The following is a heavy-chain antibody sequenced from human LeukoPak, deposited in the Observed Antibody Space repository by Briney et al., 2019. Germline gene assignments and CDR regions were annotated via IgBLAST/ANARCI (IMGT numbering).Heavy chain of an antibody. CDR1: GFTFSSYS. V-gene: IGHV3-21*01. CDR2: ISGSSSYI. J-gene: IGHJ6*03. CDR3: ARGGTNYYYMDV. Sequence: GGSLRLSCAASGFTFSSYSMNWVRQAPGKGLEWVSSISGSSSYIYYADSVKGRFTISRDNAKNSLYLQMNSLRAGDTALYYCARGGTNYYYMDVWGNGTTVTVSS.